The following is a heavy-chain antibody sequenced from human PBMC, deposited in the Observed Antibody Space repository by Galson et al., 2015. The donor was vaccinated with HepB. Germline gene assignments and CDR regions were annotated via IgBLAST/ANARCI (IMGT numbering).Heavy chain of an antibody. CDR3: ARDQRYFDWLLSLYSDYYYGMDV. Sequence: SLRLSCAASGFTFSSYGMHWVRQAPGKGLEWVAVIWYDGSNKYYADSVKGRFTISRDNSKNTLYLQMNSLRAEDTAVYYCARDQRYFDWLLSLYSDYYYGMDVWGQGTTVTVSS. CDR1: GFTFSSYG. D-gene: IGHD3-9*01. J-gene: IGHJ6*02. CDR2: IWYDGSNK. V-gene: IGHV3-33*01.